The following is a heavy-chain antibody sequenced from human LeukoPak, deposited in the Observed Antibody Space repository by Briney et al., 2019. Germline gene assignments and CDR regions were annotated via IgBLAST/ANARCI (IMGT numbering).Heavy chain of an antibody. J-gene: IGHJ6*02. CDR1: GFTLDDYT. Sequence: GGSLRLSCAASGFTLDDYTMHWVRQAPGKGLEWVSVVRGDGDGTYYADSVEGRFTISRDNSKNSLYLQMDSLRTEDTALYYCAKDFSRSWWYGMGVWGQGITVTVSS. CDR2: VRGDGDGT. D-gene: IGHD2-15*01. V-gene: IGHV3-43*01. CDR3: AKDFSRSWWYGMGV.